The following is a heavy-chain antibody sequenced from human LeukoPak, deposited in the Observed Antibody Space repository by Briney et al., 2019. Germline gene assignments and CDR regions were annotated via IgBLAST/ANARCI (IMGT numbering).Heavy chain of an antibody. CDR2: ISGSGGST. CDR3: AKGEGQIFGVVISYYFDY. Sequence: PGGSLRLSCAASGFTFSSYAMSWVRQAPGKGLEWVSAISGSGGSTYYADSVKGRFTISRDNSKNTLYLQMNSLRAEDTAVYYCAKGEGQIFGVVISYYFDYWGQGTLVTVSS. J-gene: IGHJ4*02. D-gene: IGHD3-3*01. CDR1: GFTFSSYA. V-gene: IGHV3-23*01.